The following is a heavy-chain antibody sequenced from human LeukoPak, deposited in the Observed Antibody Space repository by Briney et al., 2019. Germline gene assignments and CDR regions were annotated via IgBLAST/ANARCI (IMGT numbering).Heavy chain of an antibody. V-gene: IGHV3-48*01. Sequence: PGGSLRLSCAASGFTFSSYSMNWVRQAPGKGLEWVSYISSSSSTIYYADSVKGRFTISRDNAKNSLYLQMNSLRAEDTAVYYCARVGYCSSTSCRSQKWGQGTLVTVSS. CDR1: GFTFSSYS. J-gene: IGHJ4*02. CDR2: ISSSSSTI. CDR3: ARVGYCSSTSCRSQK. D-gene: IGHD2-2*01.